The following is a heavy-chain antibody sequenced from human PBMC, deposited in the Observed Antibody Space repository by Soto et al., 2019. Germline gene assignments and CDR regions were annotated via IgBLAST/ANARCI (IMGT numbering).Heavy chain of an antibody. CDR1: GGSISSGGYY. V-gene: IGHV4-31*03. Sequence: PSETLSLTCTVSGGSISSGGYYWSWIRQHPGKGLEWIGYIYYSGSTYYNPSLKSRVTISVDTSKNQFSLKLSSVTAADTAVYYCARGDYYDRIDYWGQGTLVTVSS. CDR2: IYYSGST. D-gene: IGHD3-22*01. J-gene: IGHJ4*02. CDR3: ARGDYYDRIDY.